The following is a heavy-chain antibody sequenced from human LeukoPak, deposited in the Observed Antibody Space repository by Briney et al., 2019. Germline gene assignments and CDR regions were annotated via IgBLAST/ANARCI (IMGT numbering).Heavy chain of an antibody. Sequence: GESLKISFKSPGYSFTNYWLGWVRPMPGKGLEWMGIIYPDNSETMYSPSFQGQVTFSADKSISIVYLQWSSLKASDTAIYYCARHEKTAAGSSLAYWGQGTLVSVSS. CDR1: GYSFTNYW. CDR2: IYPDNSET. CDR3: ARHEKTAAGSSLAY. D-gene: IGHD6-13*01. V-gene: IGHV5-51*01. J-gene: IGHJ4*02.